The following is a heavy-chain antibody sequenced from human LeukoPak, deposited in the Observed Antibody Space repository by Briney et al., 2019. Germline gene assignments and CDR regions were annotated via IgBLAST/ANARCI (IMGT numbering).Heavy chain of an antibody. CDR2: IYSGGST. J-gene: IGHJ5*02. V-gene: IGHV3-66*01. Sequence: GGPLRLSCAASGFTVSSNYMSWVRQAPGKGLEWVSVIYSGGSTYYADSVKGRFTISRDNSKNTLYLQMNSLRAEDTAVYYCAREVGPQSWPQGWFDPWGQGTLVTVSS. CDR1: GFTVSSNY. CDR3: AREVGPQSWPQGWFDP. D-gene: IGHD1-26*01.